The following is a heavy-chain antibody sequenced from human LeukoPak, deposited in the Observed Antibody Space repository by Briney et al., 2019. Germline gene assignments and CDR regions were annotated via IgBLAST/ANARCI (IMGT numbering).Heavy chain of an antibody. CDR1: GGSISSANYY. Sequence: SETLSLTCSVSGGSISSANYYWSWIRQHPGKGLEWIGYISYNGGTHYNPSLLSRISISVDTSKNQFSLRLSSVTAADTAVYYCARGPPNWGYDYWGPGTLVTVSS. D-gene: IGHD7-27*01. J-gene: IGHJ4*02. V-gene: IGHV4-31*03. CDR2: ISYNGGT. CDR3: ARGPPNWGYDY.